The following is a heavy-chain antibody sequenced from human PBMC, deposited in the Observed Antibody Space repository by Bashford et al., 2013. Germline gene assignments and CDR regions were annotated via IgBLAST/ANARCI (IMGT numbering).Heavy chain of an antibody. CDR3: ARNRAGTTVFDY. V-gene: IGHV1-18*01. Sequence: VASVKVSCKASGYTFVNYGINWVRQAPRTGALSGWGGISPYNDQTKYAQSLQDRVTITRETSANTVYLELSRLTSEDTAVYYCARNRAGTTVFDYWGQGTLVTVSS. D-gene: IGHD1-7*01. J-gene: IGHJ4*02. CDR2: ISPYNDQT. CDR1: GYTFVNYG.